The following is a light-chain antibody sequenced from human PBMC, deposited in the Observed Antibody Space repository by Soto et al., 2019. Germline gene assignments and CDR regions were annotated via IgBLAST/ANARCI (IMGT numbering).Light chain of an antibody. CDR1: QNIRTY. V-gene: IGKV1-39*01. J-gene: IGKJ5*01. CDR2: SAS. CDR3: QESYTTSIT. Sequence: DIQMTQSPSSLSASVGDRVAITCRTNQNIRTYLSWYQHKPGKAPKLLIHSASTLQSGVPSRFSGSGSGTDFTLTISSLQPEDFATYFCQESYTTSITFGQGTRLEIK.